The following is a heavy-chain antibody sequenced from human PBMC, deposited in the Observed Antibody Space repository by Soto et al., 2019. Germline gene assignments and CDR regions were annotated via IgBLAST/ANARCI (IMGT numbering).Heavy chain of an antibody. Sequence: SETLSLTCTVSGGSISSSSYYWGWIRQPPGKGLEWIGSIYYSGSTYYNPSLKSRVTISVDTSKNQFSLKLSSVTAADTAVYYCARLGIDALYYYYYMDVWGKGTTVTVSS. D-gene: IGHD2-2*01. CDR3: ARLGIDALYYYYYMDV. CDR2: IYYSGST. CDR1: GGSISSSSYY. V-gene: IGHV4-39*01. J-gene: IGHJ6*03.